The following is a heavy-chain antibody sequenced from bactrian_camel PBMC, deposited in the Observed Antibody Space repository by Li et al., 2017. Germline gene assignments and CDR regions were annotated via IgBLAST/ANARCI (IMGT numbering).Heavy chain of an antibody. D-gene: IGHD1*01. Sequence: HVQLVESGGGSVQAGGSLRLSCVVSEYTYSMNCMGWFRQAPGKGLEWVSSINTGDGSTNSADSVKGRFTTSRDTTKNMLYLQMNSLESEDTALYYCAKDGGAWMRYQFGYWGQGTQVTVS. J-gene: IGHJ6*01. V-gene: IGHV3S1*01. CDR3: AKDGGAWMRYQFGY. CDR2: INTGDGST. CDR1: EYTYSMNC.